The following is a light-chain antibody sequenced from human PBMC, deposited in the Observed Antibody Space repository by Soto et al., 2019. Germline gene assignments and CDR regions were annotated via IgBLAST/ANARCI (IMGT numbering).Light chain of an antibody. CDR2: GAS. J-gene: IGKJ5*01. CDR1: QDIGSV. Sequence: AIRMTQSPSSLSASIADTFTITFRASQDIGSVLAWYQQKPGTAPKVLISGASDLHGGVPSRFSGSGSRTDFTLTITHLQSEDFATYYCQHYLNYPITFGQGTRLEIK. CDR3: QHYLNYPIT. V-gene: IGKV1-8*01.